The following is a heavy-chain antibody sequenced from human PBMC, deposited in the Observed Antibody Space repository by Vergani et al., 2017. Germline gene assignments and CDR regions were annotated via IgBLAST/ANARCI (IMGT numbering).Heavy chain of an antibody. D-gene: IGHD3-22*01. CDR3: ASSGGYYYDSSGYYPSLRNN. V-gene: IGHV3-48*03. Sequence: EVQLVDSGGGLVQPGGSLRLSCADSGLIFSRFDMNWVRQAPGKGLEWISYISSTGSSMSYADSVKGRFTISRDNAKDSLFLQMSSLRADDTAVYYCASSGGYYYDSSGYYPSLRNNWGQGTLVTVSS. CDR1: GLIFSRFD. CDR2: ISSTGSSM. J-gene: IGHJ4*02.